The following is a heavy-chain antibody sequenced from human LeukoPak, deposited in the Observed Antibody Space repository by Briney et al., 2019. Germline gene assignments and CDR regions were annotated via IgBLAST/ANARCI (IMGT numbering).Heavy chain of an antibody. CDR3: ASTMVRGVIGEYYFDY. V-gene: IGHV4-30-2*01. J-gene: IGHJ4*02. CDR2: IYHSGST. CDR1: GGSISSGGYS. D-gene: IGHD3-10*01. Sequence: SETLSLTCAVSGGSISSGGYSWSWIRQPPGKGLEWIGYIYHSGSTYYNPSLKSRVTISVDRSKNQFSLKLSSVTAADTAVYYCASTMVRGVIGEYYFDYWGQGTLVTVSS.